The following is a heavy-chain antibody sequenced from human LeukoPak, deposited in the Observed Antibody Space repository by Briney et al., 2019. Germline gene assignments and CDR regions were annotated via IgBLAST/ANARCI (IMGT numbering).Heavy chain of an antibody. J-gene: IGHJ4*02. V-gene: IGHV4-39*01. CDR1: GGSISSSSYY. CDR2: IYYSGST. CDR3: ARARITIFGVVIKWKAFDY. D-gene: IGHD3-3*01. Sequence: SETLSLTCTVSGGSISSSSYYWGWIRQPPGKGLEWIGSIYYSGSTYYNPSLKSRVTISVDTSKNQFSLKLSSVTAADTAVYYCARARITIFGVVIKWKAFDYWGQGTLVTVSS.